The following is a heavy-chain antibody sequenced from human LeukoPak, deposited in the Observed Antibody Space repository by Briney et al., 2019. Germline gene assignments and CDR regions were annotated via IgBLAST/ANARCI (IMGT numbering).Heavy chain of an antibody. CDR1: GFTFSSYA. CDR3: AKVASPLSSMLRVTDY. Sequence: TGGSLRLSCAASGFTFSSYAMSWVRQAPGKGLEWVSAISGSGGSTYYADSVKGRFTISRDNSKNTLYLQMNSLRAEDTAVYYCAKVASPLSSMLRVTDYWGQGTLVTVSS. D-gene: IGHD2-8*01. J-gene: IGHJ4*02. V-gene: IGHV3-23*01. CDR2: ISGSGGST.